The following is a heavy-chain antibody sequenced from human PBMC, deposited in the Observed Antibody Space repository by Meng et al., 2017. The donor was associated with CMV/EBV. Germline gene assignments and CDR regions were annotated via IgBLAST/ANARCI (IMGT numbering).Heavy chain of an antibody. D-gene: IGHD3-3*01. V-gene: IGHV1-58*01. CDR3: AADRPGSGYYDFWIGYFSEGMDV. CDR1: GFTFTTSA. CDR2: IVVGSGNT. J-gene: IGHJ6*02. Sequence: SVKVSCKASGFTFTTSAVQWVRQARGQRLEWIAWIVVGSGNTNYARKFQERVTITRDMSTSTAYMELSSLRSEDTAVYYCAADRPGSGYYDFWIGYFSEGMDVWGQGTTVTVSS.